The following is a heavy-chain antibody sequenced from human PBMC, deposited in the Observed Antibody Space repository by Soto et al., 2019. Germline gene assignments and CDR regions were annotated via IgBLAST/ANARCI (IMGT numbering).Heavy chain of an antibody. V-gene: IGHV3-23*01. J-gene: IGHJ6*02. CDR3: AKAPYGRRERKALRFLEWPYYYYGMDV. CDR2: ISGSGGST. CDR1: GFTFSSYA. Sequence: PGGSLRLSCAASGFTFSSYAMSWVRQAPGKGLEWVSAISGSGGSTYYADSVKGRFTISRDNSKNTLYLQMNSLRAEDTAVYYCAKAPYGRRERKALRFLEWPYYYYGMDVWGQGTTVTVSS. D-gene: IGHD3-3*01.